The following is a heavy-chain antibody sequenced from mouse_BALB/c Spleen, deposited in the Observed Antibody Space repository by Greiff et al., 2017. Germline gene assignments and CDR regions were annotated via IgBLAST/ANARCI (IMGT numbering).Heavy chain of an antibody. D-gene: IGHD2-3*01. CDR3: ARRDGYYGFDY. J-gene: IGHJ2*01. CDR2: INPSTGYT. V-gene: IGHV1-7*01. Sequence: QVQLQQSGAELAKPGASVKMSCKASGYTFTSYWMHWVKQRPGQGLEWIGYINPSTGYTEYNQKFKDKATLTVDKSSSTAYMQLSSLTSEDSAVYYCARRDGYYGFDYWGQGTTLTVSS. CDR1: GYTFTSYW.